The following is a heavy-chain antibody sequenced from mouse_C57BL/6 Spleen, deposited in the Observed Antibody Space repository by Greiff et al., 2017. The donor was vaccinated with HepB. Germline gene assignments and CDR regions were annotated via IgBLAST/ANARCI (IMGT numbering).Heavy chain of an antibody. CDR3: ARSPHYYGSSYGFDY. J-gene: IGHJ2*01. V-gene: IGHV1-66*01. Sequence: VQLQQSGPELVKPGASVKISCKASGYSFTSYYIHWVKQRPGQGLEWIGWIYPGSGNTKYNEKFKGKATLTADTSSSTAYMQLSSLTSEDSAVYYCARSPHYYGSSYGFDYWGQGTTLTVSS. D-gene: IGHD1-1*01. CDR1: GYSFTSYY. CDR2: IYPGSGNT.